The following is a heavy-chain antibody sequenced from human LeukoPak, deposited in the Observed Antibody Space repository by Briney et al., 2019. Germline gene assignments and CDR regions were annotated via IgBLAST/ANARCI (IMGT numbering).Heavy chain of an antibody. D-gene: IGHD3-22*01. V-gene: IGHV3-7*01. J-gene: IGHJ4*02. CDR1: GFTFSSYW. CDR3: ATSHDSSGNN. Sequence: GGSLRLSCAASGFTFSSYWMSWVRQAPGKGLEWVANIRQDGSDKYYVASVKGRFTISRDNAKNSLHLQMNSLTAEDTAVYYCATSHDSSGNNWGQGTLVTVSS. CDR2: IRQDGSDK.